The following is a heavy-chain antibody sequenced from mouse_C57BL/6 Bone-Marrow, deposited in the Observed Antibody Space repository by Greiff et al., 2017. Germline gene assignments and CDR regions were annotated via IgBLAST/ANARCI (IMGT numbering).Heavy chain of an antibody. CDR1: GYTFTSYW. J-gene: IGHJ4*01. CDR3: ARWDDDHYYAMDY. D-gene: IGHD2-3*01. V-gene: IGHV1-55*01. Sequence: QVQLQQPGAELVKPGASVQMSCKASGYTFTSYWITWVKQRPGQGLEWIGDIYPGSGSTNYNEKCKSKATLTVDTSSSTAYMQLSRLTSEDSAVYDCARWDDDHYYAMDYWGQGTSVTVSS. CDR2: IYPGSGST.